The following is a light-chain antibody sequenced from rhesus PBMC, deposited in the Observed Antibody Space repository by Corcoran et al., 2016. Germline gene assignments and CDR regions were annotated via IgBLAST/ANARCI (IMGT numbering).Light chain of an antibody. Sequence: ESVLTQSPATLSLSPGERATLSCRASQSVTSSLAWYQQKPEQPPRLLIYGASTRATGIPDRFSGSGSGTDFTLTISGLEPEDFAVYYCQQYHNWPLAFGGGTKVEIK. CDR3: QQYHNWPLA. CDR1: QSVTSS. J-gene: IGKJ4*01. V-gene: IGKV3-42*02. CDR2: GAS.